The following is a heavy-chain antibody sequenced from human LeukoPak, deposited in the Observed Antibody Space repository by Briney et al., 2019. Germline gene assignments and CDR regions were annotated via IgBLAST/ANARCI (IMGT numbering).Heavy chain of an antibody. V-gene: IGHV1-18*01. D-gene: IGHD1-26*01. J-gene: IGHJ4*02. CDR2: ISAYNGNT. CDR3: ARDSKVEVGATTKY. Sequence: ASVKVSCKASGYTFTSYGISWVRQAPGQGLEWMGWISAYNGNTNYARKLQGRVTMTTDTSTSTAYMELRSLRSDDTAVYYCARDSKVEVGATTKYRGQGTLVTVSS. CDR1: GYTFTSYG.